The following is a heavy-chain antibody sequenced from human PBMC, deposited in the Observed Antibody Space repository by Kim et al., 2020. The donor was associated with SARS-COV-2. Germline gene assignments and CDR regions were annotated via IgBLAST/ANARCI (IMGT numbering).Heavy chain of an antibody. D-gene: IGHD1-7*01. Sequence: SETLSLTCTVSGDSISHYFWSWIRQPPGKGLEWIGYVSYSGSTSYKPANYKPSLKNRISMSVDTSKNQFSLKINSVTAADSAVYDCARGRGLNYLDPWGQGTLVTVSS. CDR3: ARGRGLNYLDP. J-gene: IGHJ5*02. CDR2: VSYSGSTSYKPA. CDR1: GDSISHYF. V-gene: IGHV4-59*01.